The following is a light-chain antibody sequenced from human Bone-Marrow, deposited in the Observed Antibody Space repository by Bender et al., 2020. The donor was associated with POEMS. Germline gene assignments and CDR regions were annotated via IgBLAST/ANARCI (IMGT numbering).Light chain of an antibody. CDR1: SSNIGSNY. Sequence: SVLTQPPSASGTPGQRVTISCSGSSSNIGSNYVYWYQQLPGTAPKLLISRNSQRPSGVPNRFSGSKSGNTASLTISGLQADDEADYYCSSYAGSNTLLFGGGTKLTVL. CDR3: SSYAGSNTLL. J-gene: IGLJ3*02. CDR2: RNS. V-gene: IGLV1-47*01.